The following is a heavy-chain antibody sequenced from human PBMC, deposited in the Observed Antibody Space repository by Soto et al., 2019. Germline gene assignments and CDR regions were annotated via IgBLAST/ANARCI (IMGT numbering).Heavy chain of an antibody. V-gene: IGHV3-30*18. CDR2: ISSDGGNK. CDR3: AKDGDIAAAGYYFDY. CDR1: GFTFRNYG. J-gene: IGHJ4*02. D-gene: IGHD6-13*01. Sequence: HPGGSLRLSCAASGFTFRNYGIHWVRQAPGKGLEWVAVISSDGGNKYHADSVKGRFTISRDNSKDTLYLQMNSLRAEDTAVYYCAKDGDIAAAGYYFDYCGQRPLVTAS.